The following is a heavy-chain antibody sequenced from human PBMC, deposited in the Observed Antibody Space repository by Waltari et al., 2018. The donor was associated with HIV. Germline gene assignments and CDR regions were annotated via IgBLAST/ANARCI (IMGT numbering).Heavy chain of an antibody. V-gene: IGHV3-23*01. D-gene: IGHD3-3*02. CDR2: ISGSGCTT. J-gene: IGHJ4*02. CDR1: AFTFTNYA. Sequence: EALLLESGGDLVRPGGSLRLSWVASAFTFTNYALSWVRRAPGKGLEWVSSISGSGCTTYYADFVKGRFTISRDNSKNTLYLQMNSLRAEDTAVYYCARVRSIMGRFLGFDYWGQGTLVTVSS. CDR3: ARVRSIMGRFLGFDY.